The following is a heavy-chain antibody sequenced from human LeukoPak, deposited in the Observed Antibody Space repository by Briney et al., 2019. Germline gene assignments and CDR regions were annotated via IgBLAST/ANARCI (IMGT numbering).Heavy chain of an antibody. CDR2: IYYSGST. CDR1: GGSISSYY. V-gene: IGHV4-59*01. D-gene: IGHD6-19*01. CDR3: AADKTTSGWYELDY. Sequence: PSETLSLTCTVSGGSISSYYWSWIRQPPGKGLEWIGYIYYSGSTNYNPSLKSRVTISVDTSKNQFSLKLSSVTAADTAVYYCAADKTTSGWYELDYWGQGTLVTVSS. J-gene: IGHJ4*02.